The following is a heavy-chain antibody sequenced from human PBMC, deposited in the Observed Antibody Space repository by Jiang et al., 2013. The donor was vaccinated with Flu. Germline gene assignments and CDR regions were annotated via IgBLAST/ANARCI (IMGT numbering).Heavy chain of an antibody. CDR3: AKAGRCSGGSCYYYYYGMDV. J-gene: IGHJ6*02. CDR2: ISGSGGST. Sequence: GLVQPGGSLRLSCAASGFTFSSYAMSWVRQAPGKGLEWVSAISGSGGSTYYADSVKGRFTISRDNSKNTLYLQMNSLRAEDTAVYYCAKAGRCSGGSCYYYYYGMDVWGQGTTVTVPS. D-gene: IGHD2-15*01. CDR1: GFTFSSYA. V-gene: IGHV3-23*01.